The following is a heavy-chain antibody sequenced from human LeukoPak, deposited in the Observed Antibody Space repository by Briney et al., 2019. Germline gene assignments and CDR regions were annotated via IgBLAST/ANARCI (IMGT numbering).Heavy chain of an antibody. J-gene: IGHJ4*02. CDR3: ARQGLDGGAFY. V-gene: IGHV4-39*01. CDR1: GGSISSSSYY. CDR2: IYYSGSN. D-gene: IGHD4-23*01. Sequence: PSETLSLTCTVSGGSISSSSYYWGWIRQPPGKGLEWIGSIYYSGSNYYNPSLKSRVTISVDTSKNQFSLKLSSVTAADTAVYYCARQGLDGGAFYWGQGTLVTVSS.